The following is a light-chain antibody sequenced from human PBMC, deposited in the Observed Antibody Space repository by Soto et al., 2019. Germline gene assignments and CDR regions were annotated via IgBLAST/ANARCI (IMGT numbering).Light chain of an antibody. CDR2: KAS. CDR3: QQYNSFPST. Sequence: DIQMTQSPSTLSASVGDRVTITCRASQSMSTWLAWYQQKPGKAPELLIYKASILESGVPSRFSGSGSGTELTLTISGLQPDDFATYYCQQYNSFPSTFGQGTKLEIK. V-gene: IGKV1-5*03. J-gene: IGKJ2*01. CDR1: QSMSTW.